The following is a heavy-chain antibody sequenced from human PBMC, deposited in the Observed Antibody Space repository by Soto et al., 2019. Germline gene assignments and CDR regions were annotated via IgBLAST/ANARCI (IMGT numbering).Heavy chain of an antibody. CDR3: ATIPLLRGFPQEDL. CDR1: TFAVSDKY. V-gene: IGHV3-53*01. Sequence: GGSLRLSCTASTFAVSDKYISWVRQAPGKGLEWVSLLYSGGSQYYADSVKGRFIISRDTSTNTLSLLMNNLRADDTDIYYFATIPLLRGFPQEDLCSQRPLVTVSS. D-gene: IGHD3-10*01. J-gene: IGHJ5*02. CDR2: LYSGGSQ.